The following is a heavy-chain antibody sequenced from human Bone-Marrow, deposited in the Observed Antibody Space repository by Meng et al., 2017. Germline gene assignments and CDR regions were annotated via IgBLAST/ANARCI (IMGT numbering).Heavy chain of an antibody. J-gene: IGHJ1*01. CDR3: ARGVVADPPGD. CDR2: IYQSGST. Sequence: QGLGPWLLGSSGNLSLTCTVACASVNTGSYYWSWIRQPPGRGLELIGFIYQSGSTNNNPSLKSRVTISLDMSSNQFSLTLNSVTAADTAIYYCARGVVADPPGDWGRGTLVTVSS. CDR1: CASVNTGSYY. D-gene: IGHD2-15*01. V-gene: IGHV4-61*01.